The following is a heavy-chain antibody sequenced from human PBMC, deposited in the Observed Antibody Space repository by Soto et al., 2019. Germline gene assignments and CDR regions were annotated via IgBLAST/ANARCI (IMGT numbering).Heavy chain of an antibody. D-gene: IGHD6-13*01. J-gene: IGHJ5*02. CDR2: IYYSGST. Sequence: SETLSLTCTVSGGSVSSGSYYWSWIRQPPGKGLEWIGYIYYSGSTNYNPSLKSRVTISVDTSKNQFSLKLSSVTAADTAVYYCARASQLVQGYNWFDPWGQGTLVTVSS. V-gene: IGHV4-61*01. CDR3: ARASQLVQGYNWFDP. CDR1: GGSVSSGSYY.